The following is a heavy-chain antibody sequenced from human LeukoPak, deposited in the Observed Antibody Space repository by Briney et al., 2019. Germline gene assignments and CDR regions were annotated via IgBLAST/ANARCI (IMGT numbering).Heavy chain of an antibody. V-gene: IGHV1-2*02. Sequence: ASVKVSCKASGYTFTDYFIHWVRQAPGQGLEWMGWVNPHSGGRNLAQKFQGRVTMTRDTSSTTAYLELSGLTSDDTAMYYCAKVRDRLSSFYPAAWGQGTLVTASS. CDR1: GYTFTDYF. J-gene: IGHJ4*02. D-gene: IGHD6-13*01. CDR2: VNPHSGGR. CDR3: AKVRDRLSSFYPAA.